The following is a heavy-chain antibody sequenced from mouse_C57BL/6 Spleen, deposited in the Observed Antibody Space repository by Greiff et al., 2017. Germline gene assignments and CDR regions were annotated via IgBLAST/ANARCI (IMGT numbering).Heavy chain of an antibody. Sequence: QVQLQQSGAELVRPGASVTLSCKASGYTFTDYEMHWVKQTPGHGLEWIGAIDPETGGTAYNQKFKGKAIMTADKSSSTAYMELRSLTSADSAVYYCTRRGTTVGAPFDDWGQGTTLTVAS. CDR2: IDPETGGT. V-gene: IGHV1-15*01. CDR1: GYTFTDYE. D-gene: IGHD1-1*01. CDR3: TRRGTTVGAPFDD. J-gene: IGHJ2*01.